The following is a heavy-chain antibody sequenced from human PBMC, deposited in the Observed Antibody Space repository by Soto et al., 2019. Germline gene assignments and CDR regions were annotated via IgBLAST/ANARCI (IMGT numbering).Heavy chain of an antibody. J-gene: IGHJ6*03. Sequence: GGSLRLSCAASGFTFSSYGMHWVRQAPGKGLEWVAVISYDGSNKYYADSVKGRFTISRDNSKNTLYLQMNSLRAEDTAVYYCAKDGIAVAGTSDYYYYYMDVWGKGTTVTVS. CDR1: GFTFSSYG. D-gene: IGHD6-19*01. CDR2: ISYDGSNK. V-gene: IGHV3-30*18. CDR3: AKDGIAVAGTSDYYYYYMDV.